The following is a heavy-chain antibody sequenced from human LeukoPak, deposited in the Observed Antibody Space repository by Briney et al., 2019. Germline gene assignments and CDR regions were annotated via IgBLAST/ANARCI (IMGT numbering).Heavy chain of an antibody. CDR2: INPNSGGT. CDR1: GYTFTGYY. V-gene: IGHV1-2*02. CDR3: ARKSTGGSGSYYKSWFDP. D-gene: IGHD3-10*01. J-gene: IGHJ5*02. Sequence: ASVKVSCKASGYTFTGYYMHWVRQAPGQGLEWMGWINPNSGGTNYAQKFQGRVTMTRDTSISTAYMELSRLRSDDTAVYYCARKSTGGSGSYYKSWFDPWGQGTLVTVSS.